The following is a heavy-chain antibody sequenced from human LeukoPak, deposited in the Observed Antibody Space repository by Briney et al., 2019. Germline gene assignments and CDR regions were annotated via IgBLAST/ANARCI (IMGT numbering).Heavy chain of an antibody. Sequence: GGSLRLSCAASGFTFSDHYMDWVRQAPGRGLEWVGRTRNKANSYTTEYAASVKGRFTISRDDSKNSLYLQMNSLKTEDTAVYYCARGSSSSDFDYWGQGTLVTVSS. CDR3: ARGSSSSDFDY. V-gene: IGHV3-72*01. D-gene: IGHD6-6*01. J-gene: IGHJ4*02. CDR1: GFTFSDHY. CDR2: TRNKANSYTT.